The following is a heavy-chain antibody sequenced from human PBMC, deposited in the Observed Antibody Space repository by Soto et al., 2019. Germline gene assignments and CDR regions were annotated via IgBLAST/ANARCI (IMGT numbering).Heavy chain of an antibody. J-gene: IGHJ4*02. CDR3: ARDKLGGGFDY. CDR1: GFTFSDHF. V-gene: IGHV3-72*01. CDR2: VRNKANSYTT. Sequence: EVHLVESGGGLVQPGGSLRLPCIASGFTFSDHFMDWVRQAPGKGLEWISRVRNKANSYTTKYAASVEGRFTVSRDDSENLVYLQMNSLKTEDTAVYYCARDKLGGGFDYWGQGVLVTVSS. D-gene: IGHD1-26*01.